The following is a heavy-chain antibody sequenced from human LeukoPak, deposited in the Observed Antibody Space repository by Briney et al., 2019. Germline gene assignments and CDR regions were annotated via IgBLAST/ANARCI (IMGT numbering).Heavy chain of an antibody. V-gene: IGHV3-49*04. CDR3: TRVSVVVTATFDY. J-gene: IGHJ4*02. CDR2: IRSKAYGGTT. Sequence: PGGSLRLSCAASGFTFGDYAMSWVRQAPGKGLEWVGFIRSKAYGGTTEYAASVKGRFTISRDDSKSIAYLQMNSLKTEDTAVYYCTRVSVVVTATFDYWGQGTLVTVSS. CDR1: GFTFGDYA. D-gene: IGHD2-21*02.